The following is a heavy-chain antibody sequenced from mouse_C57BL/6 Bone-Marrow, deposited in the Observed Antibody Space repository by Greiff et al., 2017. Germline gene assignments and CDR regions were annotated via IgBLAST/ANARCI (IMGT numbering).Heavy chain of an antibody. D-gene: IGHD2-3*01. CDR1: GYTFTDYY. J-gene: IGHJ3*01. CDR3: ANGYYGGFAY. CDR2: INPNNGGT. V-gene: IGHV1-26*01. Sequence: VQLKHSGPELVKPGASVKISCKASGYTFTDYYMNWVKQSHGKSLEWIGDINPNNGGTSYNQKFKGKATLTVDKSSSTAYMELRSLTSEDSAVYYCANGYYGGFAYWGQGTLVTVSA.